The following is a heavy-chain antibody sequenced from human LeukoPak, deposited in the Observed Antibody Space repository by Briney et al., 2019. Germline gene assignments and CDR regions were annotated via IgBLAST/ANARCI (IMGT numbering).Heavy chain of an antibody. CDR1: GYTFTSYY. CDR3: AELGITMIGGV. D-gene: IGHD3-10*02. CDR2: INPSGGST. V-gene: IGHV1-46*01. Sequence: ASVKVSCKASGYTFTSYYMHWVRQAPGQGLEWMGIINPSGGSTSYARKFQGRVTMTRDMSTSTVYMELSSLRSEDTAVYYCAELGITMIGGVWGKGTTVTISS. J-gene: IGHJ6*04.